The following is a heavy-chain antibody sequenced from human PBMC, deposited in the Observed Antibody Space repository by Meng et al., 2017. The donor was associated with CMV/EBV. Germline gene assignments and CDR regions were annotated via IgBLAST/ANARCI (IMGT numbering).Heavy chain of an antibody. CDR1: GGTFSSYA. V-gene: IGHV1-69*05. CDR2: IIPIFGTA. CDR3: VRSYCSSTSCYIPPEYFQH. Sequence: SVKVSCKASGGTFSSYAISWVRQAPGQGPEWMGGIIPIFGTANYAQKFQGRVTITTDESTSTAYMELSSLRSEDTAVYYCVRSYCSSTSCYIPPEYFQHWGQGTLVTVSS. D-gene: IGHD2-2*02. J-gene: IGHJ1*01.